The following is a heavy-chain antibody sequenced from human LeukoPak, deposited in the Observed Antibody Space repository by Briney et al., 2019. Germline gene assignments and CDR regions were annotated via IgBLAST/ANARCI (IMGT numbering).Heavy chain of an antibody. CDR2: FDPEDGET. J-gene: IGHJ6*03. CDR1: GYTLTELS. CDR3: ATTTAAAGYYYYYMDV. Sequence: ASVKVSCKVSGYTLTELSMHWVRQAPGKGLEWMGGFDPEDGETIYAQKFQGRVTMTEDTSTDTAYMELSSLGSEDTAVYYCATTTAAAGYYYYYMDVWGKGTTVTVSS. D-gene: IGHD6-13*01. V-gene: IGHV1-24*01.